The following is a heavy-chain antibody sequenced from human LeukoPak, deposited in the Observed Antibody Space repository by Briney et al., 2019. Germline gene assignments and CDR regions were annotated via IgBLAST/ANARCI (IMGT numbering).Heavy chain of an antibody. Sequence: SETLSLTCAVYGGSFSGYYWSWIRQPPGKGLEWIGEINHSGSTNYNPSLKSRVTISVDTSKNQFSLKLSSVTAADTAAHYCARVLLYYDFWSGVTRYYFDYWGQGTLVTVSS. J-gene: IGHJ4*02. V-gene: IGHV4-34*01. CDR1: GGSFSGYY. CDR3: ARVLLYYDFWSGVTRYYFDY. CDR2: INHSGST. D-gene: IGHD3-3*01.